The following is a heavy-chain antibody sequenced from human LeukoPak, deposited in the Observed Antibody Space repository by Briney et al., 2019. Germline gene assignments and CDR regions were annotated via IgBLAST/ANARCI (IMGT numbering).Heavy chain of an antibody. Sequence: ASVKISCKASGDTFTTSHMHWVRQAPGQGLEWMGKINPSGGSTTYAQQFQGRVFMTRDLSMSTVYMELSSLRSEDTAVYYCVRNLMQFTGLAYWGQGTLVTVSS. V-gene: IGHV1-46*01. D-gene: IGHD2-8*02. CDR1: GDTFTTSH. CDR3: VRNLMQFTGLAY. CDR2: INPSGGST. J-gene: IGHJ4*02.